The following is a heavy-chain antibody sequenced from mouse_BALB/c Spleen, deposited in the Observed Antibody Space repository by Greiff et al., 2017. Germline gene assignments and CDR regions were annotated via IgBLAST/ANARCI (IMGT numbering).Heavy chain of an antibody. Sequence: VQLQQSGAELLRPGSSVKISCKASGYAFSSYWLNWVKQRPGQGLEWIGQIYPGDGDTNYNGKFKGKATLTADKSSSTAYMQLSSLTSEDSAVFCCARGGGSAWFDDWGQGDLVTVSA. CDR1: GYAFSSYW. V-gene: IGHV1-80*01. CDR3: ARGGGSAWFDD. CDR2: IYPGDGDT. D-gene: IGHD1-1*02. J-gene: IGHJ3*01.